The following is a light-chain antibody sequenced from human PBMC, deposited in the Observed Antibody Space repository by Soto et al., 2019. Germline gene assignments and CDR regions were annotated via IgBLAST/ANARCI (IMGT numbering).Light chain of an antibody. V-gene: IGLV1-51*01. J-gene: IGLJ2*01. Sequence: QSVLTQPPSVSAAPGQKVTISCSGSGSNIGNNYVSWYQQLPGTAPKLLIYYDNKRPSGIPDRFSGSKSGTSATLGITGLQTGDEADYYCGTWDSSLSAGRVFGGGTKLTVL. CDR3: GTWDSSLSAGRV. CDR2: YDN. CDR1: GSNIGNNY.